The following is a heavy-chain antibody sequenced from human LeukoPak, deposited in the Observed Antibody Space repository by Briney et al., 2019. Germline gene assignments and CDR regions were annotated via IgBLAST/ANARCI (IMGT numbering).Heavy chain of an antibody. J-gene: IGHJ4*02. D-gene: IGHD3-10*01. CDR1: GYTFTSYD. V-gene: IGHV1-8*01. CDR3: ATAFGELGYYFDY. CDR2: MNPNSGNT. Sequence: GASVKASCKASGYTFTSYDINWVRQATGQGLEWMGWMNPNSGNTGYAQKFQGRVTMTRNTSISTAYMELSSLRSEDTAVYYCATAFGELGYYFDYWGQGTLVTVSS.